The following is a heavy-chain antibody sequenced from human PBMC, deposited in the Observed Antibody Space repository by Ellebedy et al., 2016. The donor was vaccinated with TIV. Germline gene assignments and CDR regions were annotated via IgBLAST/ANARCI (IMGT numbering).Heavy chain of an antibody. CDR1: GFTFSSYW. J-gene: IGHJ4*02. D-gene: IGHD1-26*01. CDR2: IKQDGSEK. V-gene: IGHV3-7*03. Sequence: GGSLRLXXAASGFTFSSYWMSWVRQAPGKGLEWVANIKQDGSEKYYVDSVKGRFTISRDNAKNSLYLQMNSLRAEDTAVYYCARDSGSYELLYYFDYWGQGTLVTVSS. CDR3: ARDSGSYELLYYFDY.